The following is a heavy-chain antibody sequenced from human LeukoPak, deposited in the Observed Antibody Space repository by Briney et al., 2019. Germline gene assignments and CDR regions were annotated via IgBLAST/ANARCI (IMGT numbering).Heavy chain of an antibody. Sequence: PGGSLRLSCAASGFSFSRHGMNWVRQAPGKGLEWVSSISKSGTYIYYADSVRGRFTISRDNANNSLYLQMNSLRGEDTAMYYCARGSGTHFWGQGTRITVSS. CDR3: ARGSGTHF. J-gene: IGHJ4*02. CDR2: ISKSGTYI. D-gene: IGHD3-10*01. V-gene: IGHV3-21*01. CDR1: GFSFSRHG.